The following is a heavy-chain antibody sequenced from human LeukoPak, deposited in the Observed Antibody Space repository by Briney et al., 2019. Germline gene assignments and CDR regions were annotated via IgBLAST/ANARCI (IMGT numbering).Heavy chain of an antibody. V-gene: IGHV3-23*01. J-gene: IGHJ4*02. CDR2: ISGSGGST. Sequence: GGSLRLSCAASGFTFSTYNMNWVRQAPGKGLEWVSAISGSGGSTYYADSVKGRFTISRDNSKNTLYLQMNSLRAEDTAVYYCAKDRIAARPIYYFDYWGQGTLVTVSS. CDR3: AKDRIAARPIYYFDY. D-gene: IGHD6-6*01. CDR1: GFTFSTYN.